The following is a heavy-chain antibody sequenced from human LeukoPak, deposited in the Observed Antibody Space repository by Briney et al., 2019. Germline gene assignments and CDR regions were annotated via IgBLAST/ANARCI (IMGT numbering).Heavy chain of an antibody. D-gene: IGHD2-2*01. CDR2: MNPNSGNT. CDR3: ARPSYCSSTSCYVNYYYMDV. V-gene: IGHV1-8*03. J-gene: IGHJ6*03. CDR1: GYTFTSYD. Sequence: ASVKVSCKASGYTFTSYDINWVRQATGQGREWMGWMNPNSGNTGYAQKFQGRVTITRNTSISTAYMEPSSLRSEDTAVYYCARPSYCSSTSCYVNYYYMDVWGKGTTVTVSS.